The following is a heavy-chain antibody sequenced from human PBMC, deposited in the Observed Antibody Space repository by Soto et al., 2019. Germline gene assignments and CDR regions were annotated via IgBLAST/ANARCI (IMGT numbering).Heavy chain of an antibody. J-gene: IGHJ6*03. V-gene: IGHV3-33*01. CDR1: GFTFSSYG. Sequence: QVQLVESGGGVVQPGRSLRLSCAASGFTFSSYGMHWVRQAPGKGLEWVAVIWYDGSNKYYADSVKGRFTISRDNSKNTLYLQMNSLRAEDTAVYYCASARHQRYYYYYMDVWGKGTTVTVSS. CDR2: IWYDGSNK. D-gene: IGHD2-2*01. CDR3: ASARHQRYYYYYMDV.